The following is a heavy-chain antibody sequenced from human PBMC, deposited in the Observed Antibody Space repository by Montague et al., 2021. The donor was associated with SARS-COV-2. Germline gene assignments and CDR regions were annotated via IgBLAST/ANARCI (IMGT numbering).Heavy chain of an antibody. CDR2: IDWDDDK. V-gene: IGHV2-70*11. J-gene: IGHJ4*02. Sequence: PALVKPTQTLTLTCTFSGFSLSTSGPCVSWIRQPPGKALEWLARIDWDDDKYYSTSLKTRLTISKDTSKNQVVLTMTNMDPVDTATYYCARRGHSSGWPTFDYWGQGTLVTVSS. D-gene: IGHD6-19*01. CDR1: GFSLSTSGPC. CDR3: ARRGHSSGWPTFDY.